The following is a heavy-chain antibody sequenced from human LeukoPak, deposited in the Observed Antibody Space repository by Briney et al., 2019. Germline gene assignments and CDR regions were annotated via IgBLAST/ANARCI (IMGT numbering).Heavy chain of an antibody. CDR1: GGSTSSYY. V-gene: IGHV4-59*01. CDR3: ARGVRSIAAAGVVYWFDP. Sequence: SETLSLTCTVSGGSTSSYYWSWIRQPPGKGLEWIGYIYYSGSTNYNPSLKSRVTISVDTSKNQFSLKLSSVTAADTAVYYCARGVRSIAAAGVVYWFDPWGQGTLVTVSS. D-gene: IGHD6-13*01. J-gene: IGHJ5*02. CDR2: IYYSGST.